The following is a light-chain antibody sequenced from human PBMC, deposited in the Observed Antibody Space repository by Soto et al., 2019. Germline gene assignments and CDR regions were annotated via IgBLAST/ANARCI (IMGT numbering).Light chain of an antibody. V-gene: IGKV3-20*01. J-gene: IGKJ4*01. Sequence: EIVLTQSPGTLSLSPGERVTLSCRAIQSVSSSYLAWYQQKPGQAPRLLIYGASSRATGIPDRFSGSGSGTDFTLTISNLQSEDFGVYYCQQYNNWPRATFGGGTKVDIK. CDR2: GAS. CDR1: QSVSSSY. CDR3: QQYNNWPRAT.